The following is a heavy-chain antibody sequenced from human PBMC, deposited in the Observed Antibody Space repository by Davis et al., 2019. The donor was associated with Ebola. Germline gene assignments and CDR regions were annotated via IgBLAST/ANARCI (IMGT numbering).Heavy chain of an antibody. CDR2: SNSDGSST. J-gene: IGHJ4*02. CDR1: GFTFSSYG. CDR3: ARGRGDCKSTSCFIDY. Sequence: PGGSLRLSCAASGFTFSSYGMHWVRQAPGKGLVWVSRSNSDGSSTTYADSVKGRFTISRDNAKNTLYLQMNSLSAEDTAVYYCARGRGDCKSTSCFIDYWGQGTLVTVSS. V-gene: IGHV3-74*01. D-gene: IGHD2-2*01.